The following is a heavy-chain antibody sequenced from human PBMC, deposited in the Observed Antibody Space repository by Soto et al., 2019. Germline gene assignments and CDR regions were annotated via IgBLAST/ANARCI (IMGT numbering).Heavy chain of an antibody. V-gene: IGHV3-23*01. CDR3: AKGIAMATSYFDS. J-gene: IGHJ4*02. Sequence: PGGSLRLSCAASGFTSSNYPMTWVRQAPGKGLDWVSTIAGGGPSTYYADSVKGRFTFSRDNSKNTLYLQMNSLRAEDTAVYYCAKGIAMATSYFDSWGQGTLVTV. D-gene: IGHD3-10*01. CDR2: IAGGGPST. CDR1: GFTSSNYP.